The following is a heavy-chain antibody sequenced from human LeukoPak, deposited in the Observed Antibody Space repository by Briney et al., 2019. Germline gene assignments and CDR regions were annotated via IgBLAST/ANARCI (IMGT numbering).Heavy chain of an antibody. Sequence: ASVKVSCEASGYSFTGYYMHWVRQAPGQGLEWMGWISPNSGATSYAQKFQDRVTMTRDTSTSTAYMELSSLRSDDTAFYYCARDTITVTTPYFDYWGQGTLVTVPS. CDR3: ARDTITVTTPYFDY. D-gene: IGHD4-17*01. CDR1: GYSFTGYY. V-gene: IGHV1-2*02. CDR2: ISPNSGAT. J-gene: IGHJ4*02.